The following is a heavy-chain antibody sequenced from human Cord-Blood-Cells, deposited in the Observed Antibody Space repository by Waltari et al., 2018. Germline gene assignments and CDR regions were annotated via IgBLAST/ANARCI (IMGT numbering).Heavy chain of an antibody. V-gene: IGHV1-69*01. D-gene: IGHD6-13*01. J-gene: IGHJ3*02. CDR2: IIPIFGTA. CDR1: GGTFSSYA. Sequence: QVQLVQSGAEVKKPGSSVKVSCKASGGTFSSYAISWVRQAPGQGLEWLGGIIPIFGTANYAQKFQGRVTITADESTSTAYMELSSLRSEDTAVYYCATNPGIAAAVISDAFDIWGQGTMVTVSS. CDR3: ATNPGIAAAVISDAFDI.